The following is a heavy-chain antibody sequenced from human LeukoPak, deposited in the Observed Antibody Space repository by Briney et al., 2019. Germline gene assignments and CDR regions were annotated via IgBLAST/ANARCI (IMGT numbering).Heavy chain of an antibody. CDR1: GYTFTSYG. J-gene: IGHJ6*03. D-gene: IGHD6-19*01. V-gene: IGHV1-3*03. Sequence: ASVKVSCKASGYTFTSYGISWVRQAPGQRLEWMGWINAGNGNTKYSQEFQDRVTITRDTSASTAYMELSSLRSEDTAVYYCARGLGSGWYLHYYYMDVWGKGTTVTISS. CDR2: INAGNGNT. CDR3: ARGLGSGWYLHYYYMDV.